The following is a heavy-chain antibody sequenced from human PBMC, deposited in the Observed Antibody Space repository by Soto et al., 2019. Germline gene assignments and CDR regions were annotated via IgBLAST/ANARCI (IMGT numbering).Heavy chain of an antibody. V-gene: IGHV1-3*01. J-gene: IGHJ4*02. Sequence: AAVKVSCKASGYTFSSHAMHCVRQSPLQRLEWMGCINAGNGNTKYSQNFQGRVAITRDTSASTAYMELRSLRSEDTAVYYCARDGARITVFGVVYYFDYWGQGTLVTVSS. CDR3: ARDGARITVFGVVYYFDY. CDR1: GYTFSSHA. CDR2: INAGNGNT. D-gene: IGHD3-3*01.